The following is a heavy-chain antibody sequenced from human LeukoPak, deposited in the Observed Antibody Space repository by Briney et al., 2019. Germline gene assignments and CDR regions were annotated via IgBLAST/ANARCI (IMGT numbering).Heavy chain of an antibody. CDR2: IIPIFGTD. J-gene: IGHJ5*02. CDR3: ARSKLPSRYCSGGSCLNFHHPHH. V-gene: IGHV1-69*13. D-gene: IGHD2-15*01. Sequence: SVKVSCKASGGTLSSYAISWVRQAPGQGLEWMGRIIPIFGTDNCAQRYQGRDPITPDARTSTAYIELNSLRSEDTAVYYCARSKLPSRYCSGGSCLNFHHPHHWGQGTLVTVSS. CDR1: GGTLSSYA.